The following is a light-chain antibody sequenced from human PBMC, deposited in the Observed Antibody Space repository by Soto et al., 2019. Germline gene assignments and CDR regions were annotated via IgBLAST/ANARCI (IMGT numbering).Light chain of an antibody. V-gene: IGLV1-40*01. CDR2: GNS. CDR1: SSNIGAGYD. Sequence: QSVLTQPPSVSGAPGQRVTISCTGSSSNIGAGYDVHWYQQLPGTAPKLLIYGNSNRPSGVPDRFSGSKSGTSASLAITGLQAEDEADYCCQSYDNSLSDVVFGGGTKLTVL. J-gene: IGLJ2*01. CDR3: QSYDNSLSDVV.